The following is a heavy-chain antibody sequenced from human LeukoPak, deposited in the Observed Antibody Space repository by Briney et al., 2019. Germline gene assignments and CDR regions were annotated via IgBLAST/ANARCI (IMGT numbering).Heavy chain of an antibody. J-gene: IGHJ4*02. D-gene: IGHD3-22*01. CDR3: ARDRYYYDSSGYYYPFDY. Sequence: GGSLRLSCAASGFTFSNYGMAWVRPIPGKGLEWVSAISASASSTYYTDSVKGRFTISRDNAKNSLYLQMNSLRAEDTALYYCARDRYYYDSSGYYYPFDYWGQGTLVTVSS. V-gene: IGHV3-23*01. CDR2: ISASASST. CDR1: GFTFSNYG.